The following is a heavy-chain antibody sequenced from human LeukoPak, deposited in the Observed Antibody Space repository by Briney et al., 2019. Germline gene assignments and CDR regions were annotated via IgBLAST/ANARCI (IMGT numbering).Heavy chain of an antibody. CDR2: INLYNGNT. CDR1: GYTFATYG. J-gene: IGHJ4*02. V-gene: IGHV1-18*01. D-gene: IGHD3-22*01. Sequence: ASVKVSCKASGYTFATYGISWVRQAPGQGLEWMGWINLYNGNTHYALKLQGRVTLTTDTSTSTAYMELRSLRSDDTAVYYCARVRPMIVQVDYWGQGTLVTVSS. CDR3: ARVRPMIVQVDY.